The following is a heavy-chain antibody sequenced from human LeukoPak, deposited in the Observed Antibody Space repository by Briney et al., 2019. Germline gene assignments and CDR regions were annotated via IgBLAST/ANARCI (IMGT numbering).Heavy chain of an antibody. J-gene: IGHJ4*02. V-gene: IGHV3-64*01. CDR3: ARETPGDYPNFDY. CDR1: GFTFSSYA. CDR2: ISSNGGST. D-gene: IGHD4-17*01. Sequence: GGSLRLSCAASGFTFSSYAMHWVRQAPGKGLEYVSAISSNGGSTYYANSVKGRFTISRDNSKNTLYLQMGSLRAEDMAVYYCARETPGDYPNFDYWGQGTLVTVSS.